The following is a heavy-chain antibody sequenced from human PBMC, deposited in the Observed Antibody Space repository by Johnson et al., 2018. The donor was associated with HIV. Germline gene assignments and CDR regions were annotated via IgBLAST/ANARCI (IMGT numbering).Heavy chain of an antibody. V-gene: IGHV3-30*03. CDR3: ARACRDVYTCDAFDI. Sequence: QVQLVESGGGVVQPGRSLRLSCVVSGFTFSSYGMHWVRQAPGKGLEWVAFISNDGSDKYYADSVKGRFTISRDNSKNTLYLQVNSLRAEDTAVYYCARACRDVYTCDAFDIWGQGTMVTVSS. CDR1: GFTFSSYG. CDR2: ISNDGSDK. D-gene: IGHD5-24*01. J-gene: IGHJ3*02.